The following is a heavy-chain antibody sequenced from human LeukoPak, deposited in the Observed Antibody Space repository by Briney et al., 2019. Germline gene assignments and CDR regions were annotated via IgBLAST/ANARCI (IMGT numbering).Heavy chain of an antibody. CDR2: IYYSGST. J-gene: IGHJ4*02. Sequence: SETLSLPSTVPGGSISSYYWSWIRQPPGKGLEWIGYIYYSGSTNYNPSLKSRVTISVDTSKNQFSLKLSSVTAADTAVYYCARVSGGRNSGYGYWGQGTLVTVSS. CDR3: ARVSGGRNSGYGY. CDR1: GGSISSYY. D-gene: IGHD5-12*01. V-gene: IGHV4-59*01.